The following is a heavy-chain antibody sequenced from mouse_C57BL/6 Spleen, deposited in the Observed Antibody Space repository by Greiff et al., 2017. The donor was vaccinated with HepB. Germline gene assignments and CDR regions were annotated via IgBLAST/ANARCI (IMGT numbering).Heavy chain of an antibody. J-gene: IGHJ4*01. CDR2: ISSGSSTI. V-gene: IGHV5-17*01. CDR1: GFTFSDYG. Sequence: EVQVVESGGGLVKPGGSLKLSCAASGFTFSDYGMHWVRQAPEKGLEWVAYISSGSSTIYYADTVKGRFTISRDNAKNTLFLQMTSLRSEDTAMYYCARGWLLRAMDYWGQGTSVTVSS. D-gene: IGHD2-3*01. CDR3: ARGWLLRAMDY.